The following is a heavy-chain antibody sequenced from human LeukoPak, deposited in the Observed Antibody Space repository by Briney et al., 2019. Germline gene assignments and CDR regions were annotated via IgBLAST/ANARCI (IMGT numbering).Heavy chain of an antibody. V-gene: IGHV1-2*02. CDR1: GYTFTDYY. CDR3: ARGVYYDSSGYLRGDFDY. CDR2: INPNSGGI. Sequence: ASVKVSCKASGYTFTDYYIHWVRQAPGQGLEWMGWINPNSGGIKYAQKFQGRVIMTRDTSLITAYMELSRLRSDDTAAYYCARGVYYDSSGYLRGDFDYWGQGTLVTVSS. D-gene: IGHD3-22*01. J-gene: IGHJ4*02.